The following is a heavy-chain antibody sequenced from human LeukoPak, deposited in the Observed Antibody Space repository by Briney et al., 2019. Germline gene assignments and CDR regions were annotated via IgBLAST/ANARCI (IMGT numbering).Heavy chain of an antibody. CDR3: ARGKWLALDY. D-gene: IGHD6-19*01. Sequence: GGSLRLSCAASGFTFTDYYMSWVRQVPGKGLEYVPYIGNGGSDIYHTDSVRGRFTISRDNTKNSLYLQMNLLRAEDTAVYYCARGKWLALDYWGQGTLVTVSS. CDR2: IGNGGSDI. CDR1: GFTFTDYY. V-gene: IGHV3-11*04. J-gene: IGHJ4*02.